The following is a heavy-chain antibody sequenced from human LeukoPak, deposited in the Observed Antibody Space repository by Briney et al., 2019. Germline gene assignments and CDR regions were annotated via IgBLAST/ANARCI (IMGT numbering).Heavy chain of an antibody. CDR2: IYYSGST. V-gene: IGHV4-31*03. Sequence: NPSQTLSLTCTVSGGSISSGGYSWSWIRQHPGKGLEWIGYIYYSGSTYYNPSLKSRVTISVDTSKNQFSLKLSSVTAADTAVYYCARGHCSSTSCPFDYWGQGTLVTVSS. J-gene: IGHJ4*02. CDR3: ARGHCSSTSCPFDY. CDR1: GGSISSGGYS. D-gene: IGHD2-2*01.